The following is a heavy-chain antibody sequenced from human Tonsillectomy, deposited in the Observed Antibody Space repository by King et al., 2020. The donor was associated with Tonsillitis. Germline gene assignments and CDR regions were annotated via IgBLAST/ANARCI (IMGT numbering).Heavy chain of an antibody. CDR1: GFSFSSYW. J-gene: IGHJ4*02. D-gene: IGHD6-6*01. CDR3: AREKVERSSSGALFDY. Sequence: VQLVESGGGLVQPGGSLRLSCAASGFSFSSYWMSWVRQAPGKGPEWVANMRQDGGEIYYVDSVKGRFTISRDNARNSLFLQMNSLRAEDTAIYYCAREKVERSSSGALFDYWGQGTLVTVSS. V-gene: IGHV3-7*01. CDR2: MRQDGGEI.